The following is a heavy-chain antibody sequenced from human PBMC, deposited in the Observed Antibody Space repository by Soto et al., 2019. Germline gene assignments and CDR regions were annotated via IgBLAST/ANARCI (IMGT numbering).Heavy chain of an antibody. CDR2: IRSKANSYAT. V-gene: IGHV3-73*01. J-gene: IGHJ4*02. CDR3: TRHDVRPGVVIIL. Sequence: GGSLRLSCAASGFTFSGSAMHWVRQASGKGLEWVGRIRSKANSYATAYAASVKGRFTISRDDSKNTAYLQMNSLKTEDTAVYYCTRHDVRPGVVIILWGQGTLVTVSS. CDR1: GFTFSGSA. D-gene: IGHD3-3*01.